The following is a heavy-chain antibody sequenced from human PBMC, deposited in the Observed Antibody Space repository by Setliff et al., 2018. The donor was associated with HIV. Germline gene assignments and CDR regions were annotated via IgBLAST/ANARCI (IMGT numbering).Heavy chain of an antibody. CDR2: SPYT. J-gene: IGHJ4*02. Sequence: SETLSLTCNVSGGSISGYYWSWIRQPAGKGLEWIGRSPYTTYNPSLKSRLTMSIDTSKNQFSLKLSSVTATDTAVYYCARDAGPHYGSGPPLEYWGQGIQVTVSS. CDR1: GGSISGYY. V-gene: IGHV4-4*07. D-gene: IGHD3-10*01. CDR3: ARDAGPHYGSGPPLEY.